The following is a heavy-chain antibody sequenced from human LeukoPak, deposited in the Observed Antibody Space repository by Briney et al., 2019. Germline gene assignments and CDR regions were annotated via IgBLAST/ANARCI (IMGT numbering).Heavy chain of an antibody. CDR3: AHGRAYYYDSSRPGGYFDY. CDR1: GGTFSSYA. J-gene: IGHJ4*02. Sequence: ASVKVSCKASGGTFSSYAISWVRQAPGQGLEWMGGIIPIFGTATYAQKFQGRVTITTDESTSTAYMELSSLRSEDTAVYYCAHGRAYYYDSSRPGGYFDYWGQGTLVTVSS. D-gene: IGHD3-22*01. CDR2: IIPIFGTA. V-gene: IGHV1-69*05.